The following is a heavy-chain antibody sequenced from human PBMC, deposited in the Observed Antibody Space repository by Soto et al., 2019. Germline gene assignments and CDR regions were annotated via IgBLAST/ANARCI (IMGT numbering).Heavy chain of an antibody. D-gene: IGHD3-22*01. CDR2: IKSKTDGGTT. V-gene: IGHV3-15*07. CDR1: GFTFSNAW. CDR3: TTDYDSSGIGHRFAFDI. Sequence: GGSLRLSCAASGFTFSNAWMNWVRQAPGKGLEWVGRIKSKTDGGTTDYAAPVKGRFTISRDDSKNTLYLQMNSLKTEDTAVYYCTTDYDSSGIGHRFAFDIWGQGTMVTVSS. J-gene: IGHJ3*02.